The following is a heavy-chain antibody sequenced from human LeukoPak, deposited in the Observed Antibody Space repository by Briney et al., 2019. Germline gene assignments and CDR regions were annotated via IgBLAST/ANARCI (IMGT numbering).Heavy chain of an antibody. CDR2: TRNKANSYTT. V-gene: IGHV3-72*01. D-gene: IGHD3-10*01. Sequence: GGSLRLSCAASGFTFSDYNMRWIRQAPGKGLEWVGRTRNKANSYTTEYAASVKGRFTISRDDSKNSLYLQMNSLKTEDTAVYYCVRGYISWGQGTLVTVSS. CDR1: GFTFSDYN. CDR3: VRGYIS. J-gene: IGHJ5*02.